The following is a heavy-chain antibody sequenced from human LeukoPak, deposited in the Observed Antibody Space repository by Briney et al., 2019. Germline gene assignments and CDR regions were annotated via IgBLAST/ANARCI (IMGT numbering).Heavy chain of an antibody. CDR1: GGTFSSYA. Sequence: SVKVCWKASGGTFSSYAISWVRQAPGQGLEWMGRIIPILGIANYAQKFQGRVTMTEDTSTDTAYMELSSLRSEDTAVYYCATLYYDYVLGSYLGYWGQGTLVTVSS. CDR2: IIPILGIA. CDR3: ATLYYDYVLGSYLGY. J-gene: IGHJ4*02. V-gene: IGHV1-69*04. D-gene: IGHD3-16*01.